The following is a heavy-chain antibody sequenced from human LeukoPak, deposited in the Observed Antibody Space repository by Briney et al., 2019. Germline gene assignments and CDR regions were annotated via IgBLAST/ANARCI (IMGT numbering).Heavy chain of an antibody. CDR1: GGSFSGYY. Sequence: ETLSLTCAVYGGSFSGYYWSWIRQPPGKGLEWIGEINHSGSTNYNPSLKSRVTISVDTSKNQFSLKLSSVTAADTAVYYCARGPNFDRLSSNYYYYGMDVWGQGTTVTVSS. D-gene: IGHD3-9*01. CDR2: INHSGST. CDR3: ARGPNFDRLSSNYYYYGMDV. J-gene: IGHJ6*02. V-gene: IGHV4-34*01.